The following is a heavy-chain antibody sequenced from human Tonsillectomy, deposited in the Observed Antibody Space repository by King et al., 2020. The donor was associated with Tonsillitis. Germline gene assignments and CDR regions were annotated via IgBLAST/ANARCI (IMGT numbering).Heavy chain of an antibody. D-gene: IGHD2-15*01. J-gene: IGHJ5*02. CDR3: ARHEGFGGNWFDP. CDR2: IYYSGSA. CDR1: GASISSSNYY. Sequence: QLQESGPGLVKPSETLSLTCTVSGASISSSNYYWGWIRQPPGKGLEWIGSIYYSGSAFSNPSLRSRVTMSVDTSKNHFSLNLTSVTAADTAVYYCARHEGFGGNWFDPWGQGTLVTVSS. V-gene: IGHV4-39*01.